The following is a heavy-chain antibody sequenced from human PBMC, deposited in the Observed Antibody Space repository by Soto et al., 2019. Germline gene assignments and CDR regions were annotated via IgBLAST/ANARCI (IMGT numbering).Heavy chain of an antibody. CDR2: IWYDASNE. D-gene: IGHD1-26*01. V-gene: IGHV3-33*01. J-gene: IGHJ3*01. Sequence: QVQLVESGGGVVQPGTSLRLSCAASGFTFSSNGMHWVRQAPGKGLEWLAIIWYDASNENYADSVKGRFTISRDNSRNPLYLQRDSLRAEDMAVYYCARWNLVGPTIDAFDLWGQGTMVTVSS. CDR1: GFTFSSNG. CDR3: ARWNLVGPTIDAFDL.